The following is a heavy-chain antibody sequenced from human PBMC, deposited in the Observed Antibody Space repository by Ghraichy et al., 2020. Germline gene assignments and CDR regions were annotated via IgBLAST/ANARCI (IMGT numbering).Heavy chain of an antibody. Sequence: GSLRLSCTVSGGSINSYYWSWIRQPPGKGLEWIGYIYYSGSTNYNPSLKSRVTISVDTSKNQFSLKLSSVTAADTAVYYCARGSNGYSSSWYWFDPWGQGTLVTVS. J-gene: IGHJ5*02. CDR3: ARGSNGYSSSWYWFDP. CDR1: GGSINSYY. CDR2: IYYSGST. D-gene: IGHD6-13*01. V-gene: IGHV4-59*01.